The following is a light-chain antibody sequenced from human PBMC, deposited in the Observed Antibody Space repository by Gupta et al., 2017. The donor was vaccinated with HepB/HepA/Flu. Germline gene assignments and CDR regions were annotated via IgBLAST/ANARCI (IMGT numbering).Light chain of an antibody. CDR1: QSINNN. J-gene: IGKJ1*01. CDR3: QEYKTWWT. Sequence: ATLSCRASQSINNNLAWYQQRPGQAPRLLIYDTSTRATGVPARFSGSGSGTEFTLTISSLQSEDFAVYYCQEYKTWWTFGQGTKVEIK. CDR2: DTS. V-gene: IGKV3-15*01.